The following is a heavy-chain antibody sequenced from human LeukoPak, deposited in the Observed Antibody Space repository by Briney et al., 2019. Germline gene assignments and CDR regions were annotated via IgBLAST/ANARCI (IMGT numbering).Heavy chain of an antibody. CDR3: ARALLPFIAAAGTPYRADALFDY. D-gene: IGHD6-13*01. Sequence: SETLSLTCTVSGYSISSGYYWGWIRQPPGKGLEWIGSIYHSGSTYYNPSLKSRVTISVDTSKNQFSLKLSSVTAADTAVYYCARALLPFIAAAGTPYRADALFDYWGQGTLVTVSS. CDR1: GYSISSGYY. V-gene: IGHV4-38-2*02. J-gene: IGHJ4*02. CDR2: IYHSGST.